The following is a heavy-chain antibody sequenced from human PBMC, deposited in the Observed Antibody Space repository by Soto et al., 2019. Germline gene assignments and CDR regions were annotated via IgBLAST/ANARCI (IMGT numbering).Heavy chain of an antibody. J-gene: IGHJ4*02. Sequence: SVKVSCKASGYTFTSYYMHWVRQAPGQGLEWMGGIIPIFGTANYAPKFLDRVTITADDSTTTGYMEVIGLRSEDTAVYYCARDDAPTAPSTFDYWGQGALVTVSS. V-gene: IGHV1-69*13. CDR2: IIPIFGTA. CDR3: ARDDAPTAPSTFDY. CDR1: GYTFTSYY. D-gene: IGHD2-21*02.